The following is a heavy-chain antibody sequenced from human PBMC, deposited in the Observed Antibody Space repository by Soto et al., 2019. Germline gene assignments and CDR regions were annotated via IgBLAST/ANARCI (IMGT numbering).Heavy chain of an antibody. Sequence: QVQLQESGPGLVKPSETLSLTCTVSGCSISSYYWSWIRQPPGKGLEWIGYIYYSGSTNYNPSVKSRGTISVDTSKNQFSLKLSSVTAADTAVYYCARLPHDYSNYYFDYWGQGTLVTVSS. D-gene: IGHD4-4*01. CDR1: GCSISSYY. CDR3: ARLPHDYSNYYFDY. J-gene: IGHJ4*02. CDR2: IYYSGST. V-gene: IGHV4-59*01.